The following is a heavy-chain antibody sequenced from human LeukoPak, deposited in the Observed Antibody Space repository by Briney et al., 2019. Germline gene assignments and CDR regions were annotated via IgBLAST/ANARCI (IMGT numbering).Heavy chain of an antibody. CDR2: IYTRGST. CDR1: GGSISDDY. CDR3: ARSTSNRFDP. V-gene: IGHV4-4*09. J-gene: IGHJ5*02. Sequence: SETPSLTCTVSGGSISDDYWGWIRQPPGKGLEWIGYIYTRGSTNYNPSLRSRVTLSVDTSKNQFSLKLSSVTAADTAVYYCARSTSNRFDPWGQGTLVTVSS.